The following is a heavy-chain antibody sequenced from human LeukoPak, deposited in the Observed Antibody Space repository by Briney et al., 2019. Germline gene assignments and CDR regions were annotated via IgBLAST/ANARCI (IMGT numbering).Heavy chain of an antibody. CDR2: INHSGST. CDR3: ARATMTTVTD. D-gene: IGHD4-11*01. J-gene: IGHJ4*02. V-gene: IGHV4-34*01. CDR1: GGSFSGYY. Sequence: PSETLSLTCAAHGGSFSGYYWSWIRQPPGKGLEWIGEINHSGSTNYNPSLKSRVTISVDTSKNQFSLKLSSVTAADTAVYYCARATMTTVTDWGQGTLVTVSS.